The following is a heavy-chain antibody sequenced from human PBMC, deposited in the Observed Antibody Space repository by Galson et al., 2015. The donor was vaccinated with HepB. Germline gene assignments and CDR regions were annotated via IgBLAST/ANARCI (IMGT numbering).Heavy chain of an antibody. V-gene: IGHV1-2*04. Sequence: SVKVSCKASGYRFTGYYMHWVRQAPGRGLEWMGWINPHTGGTNYAQKFQGWVTMTRDTSISTAYMEVNRLSSDDTAMYFCAVGIAAAAAGTFDVWGQGTMVTVSS. CDR2: INPHTGGT. J-gene: IGHJ3*01. D-gene: IGHD6-13*01. CDR3: AVGIAAAAAGTFDV. CDR1: GYRFTGYY.